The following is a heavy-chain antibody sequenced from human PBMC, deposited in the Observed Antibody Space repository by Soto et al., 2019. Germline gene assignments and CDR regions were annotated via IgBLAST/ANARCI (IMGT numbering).Heavy chain of an antibody. CDR3: ATGSRSSTSDAFDV. V-gene: IGHV4-61*03. Sequence: WTWIRQPPGKGLEWIGYVFDSGNTNCNPSLQSRVTMSVDSSRNHFSLTLNSVTAADTAVYYCATGSRSSTSDAFDVWGRGTMVTVSS. J-gene: IGHJ3*01. CDR2: VFDSGNT. D-gene: IGHD2-2*01.